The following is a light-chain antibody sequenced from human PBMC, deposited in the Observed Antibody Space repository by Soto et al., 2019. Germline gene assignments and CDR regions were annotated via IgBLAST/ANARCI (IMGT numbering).Light chain of an antibody. Sequence: QSVLTQPASVSGSPGQSIAISCTGTSSDVGGYDYVSWYQQQPDKAPKLMIYEVTQRPSGVSHRFSGSKSGNTASLTISGLQAEDEADYYCSSHTSGSTRVFGTGTKLTVL. CDR2: EVT. CDR1: SSDVGGYDY. CDR3: SSHTSGSTRV. J-gene: IGLJ1*01. V-gene: IGLV2-14*01.